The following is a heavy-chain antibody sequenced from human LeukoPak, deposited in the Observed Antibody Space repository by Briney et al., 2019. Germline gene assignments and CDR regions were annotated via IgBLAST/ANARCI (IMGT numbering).Heavy chain of an antibody. V-gene: IGHV3-48*03. D-gene: IGHD3-9*01. Sequence: GGSLRLSCAASGFTFSSYEMNWVRQAPGKGLEWVSYTSSSGSTIYYADSVKGRFTISRDNAKNSLYLQMNSLRAEDTAVYYCARIEVKAYYDILTGYYNGYWGQGTLVTVSS. CDR3: ARIEVKAYYDILTGYYNGY. CDR1: GFTFSSYE. CDR2: TSSSGSTI. J-gene: IGHJ4*02.